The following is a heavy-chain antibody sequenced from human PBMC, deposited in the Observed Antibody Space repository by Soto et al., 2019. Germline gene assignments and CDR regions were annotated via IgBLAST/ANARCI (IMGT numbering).Heavy chain of an antibody. V-gene: IGHV1-18*01. Sequence: ASVKVSCKASGYTFTSYGISWVRQAPGQGLEWMGWISAYNGNTNYAQKLQGRVTMTTDTSTSTAYMELRSLRSDDTAAYYCARRVGYCGGDCYPDYWGQGTLVTVSS. CDR1: GYTFTSYG. CDR3: ARRVGYCGGDCYPDY. D-gene: IGHD2-21*02. CDR2: ISAYNGNT. J-gene: IGHJ4*02.